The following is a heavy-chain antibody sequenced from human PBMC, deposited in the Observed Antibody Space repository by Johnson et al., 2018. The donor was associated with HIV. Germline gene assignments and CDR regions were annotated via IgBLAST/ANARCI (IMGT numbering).Heavy chain of an antibody. CDR2: ISYDGSNK. Sequence: QVQLVESGGGVVQPGRSLRLSCAASGFTFSSYGMHWVRQAPGKGLEWVSVISYDGSNKYYADSVKGRFTISRDNSKNTLYLQMKSLKTEDTAVYYCTTDHYFLDALDIWGQGTMVTVSS. J-gene: IGHJ3*02. V-gene: IGHV3-30*03. CDR3: TTDHYFLDALDI. D-gene: IGHD2/OR15-2a*01. CDR1: GFTFSSYG.